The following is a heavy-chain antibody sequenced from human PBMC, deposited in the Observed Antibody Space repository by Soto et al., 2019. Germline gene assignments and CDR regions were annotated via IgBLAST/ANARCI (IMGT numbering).Heavy chain of an antibody. CDR2: TKEDGSEK. D-gene: IGHD1-26*01. Sequence: EVQLVESGGGLVQPGGSLRLSCAASGFSSSNYWMSWARQAPGKGLEWLATTKEDGSEKYYVDSVKGRFTISRDNAENALYLQMSSLRGEDTAVYYCARGYSGTYRIDYWGQGILVTVSS. CDR3: ARGYSGTYRIDY. J-gene: IGHJ4*02. CDR1: GFSSSNYW. V-gene: IGHV3-7*01.